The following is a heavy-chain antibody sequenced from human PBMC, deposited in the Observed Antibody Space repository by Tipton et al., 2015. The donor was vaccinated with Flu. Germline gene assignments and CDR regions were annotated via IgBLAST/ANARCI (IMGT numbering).Heavy chain of an antibody. J-gene: IGHJ6*02. Sequence: SLRLSCAISGDSISSSSWWTWVRQAPGKGLEWIGEIHHSGNIYCNPSLKSRVTLSLDKSNNQFSLKLTSVTAADTAVYFCARDFRDCTSPSCKLVPNYGMDVWGQGTTVTVSS. D-gene: IGHD2-2*01. CDR2: IHHSGNI. CDR1: GDSISSSSW. V-gene: IGHV4-4*01. CDR3: ARDFRDCTSPSCKLVPNYGMDV.